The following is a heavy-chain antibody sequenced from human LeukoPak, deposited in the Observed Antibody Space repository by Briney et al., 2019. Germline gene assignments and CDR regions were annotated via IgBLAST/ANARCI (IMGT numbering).Heavy chain of an antibody. CDR2: IKSKTDDGTT. J-gene: IGHJ4*02. Sequence: PGRSLTLSWVASGFTFSNAWMRWVRQAPGKGLEWVGCIKSKTDDGTTDYAAPVKGRFTISTDDSKNTLYLQMNSLKAEDTAVYYCTTDLLLSPGYWGQGNLVTVSS. CDR3: TTDLLLSPGY. V-gene: IGHV3-15*01. CDR1: GFTFSNAW.